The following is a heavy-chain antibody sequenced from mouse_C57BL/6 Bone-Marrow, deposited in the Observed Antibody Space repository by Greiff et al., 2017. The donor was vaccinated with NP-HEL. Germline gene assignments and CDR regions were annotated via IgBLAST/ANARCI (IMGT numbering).Heavy chain of an antibody. Sequence: VQLQQLGAELVRPGSSVKLSCKASGYTFTSYWMDWVKQRPGQGLEWIGNIYPSDSETHYNQKFKDKATLTVDKSSSTAYMQLSSLTSEDSAVYYCARSIDSSGYVDYWGQGTTLTVSS. J-gene: IGHJ2*01. V-gene: IGHV1-61*01. D-gene: IGHD3-2*02. CDR3: ARSIDSSGYVDY. CDR2: IYPSDSET. CDR1: GYTFTSYW.